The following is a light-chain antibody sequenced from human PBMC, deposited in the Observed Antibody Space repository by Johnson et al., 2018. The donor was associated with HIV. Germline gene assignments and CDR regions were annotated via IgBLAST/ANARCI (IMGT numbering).Light chain of an antibody. V-gene: IGLV1-51*01. J-gene: IGLJ1*01. CDR2: DTN. Sequence: QSVLTQPPSVSAAPAQKVTISCSGSSPNIGFNYVSWYQLLPGTSPKLFIYDTNKRPSGILDRFSGSKSGRFATLVITGLPPGDEADYYCGTWDRSLHAGLYVFGTGTKVTVL. CDR3: GTWDRSLHAGLYV. CDR1: SPNIGFNY.